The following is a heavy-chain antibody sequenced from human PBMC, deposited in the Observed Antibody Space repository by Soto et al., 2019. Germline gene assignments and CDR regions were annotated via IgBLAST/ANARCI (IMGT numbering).Heavy chain of an antibody. J-gene: IGHJ4*02. V-gene: IGHV4-31*03. CDR1: GGSISSGGYY. CDR3: ERVRYFDWRQSDFDN. D-gene: IGHD3-9*01. CDR2: IYYSGST. Sequence: QVQLQESGPGLVKPSQTLSLTCTVSGGSISSGGYYWSWIRQHPGKGLEWIGYIYYSGSTYYNPSLKSRVTISVDTSKIQFSLKLCSVTAADTVVYYCERVRYFDWRQSDFDNWGKGTLVTVCS.